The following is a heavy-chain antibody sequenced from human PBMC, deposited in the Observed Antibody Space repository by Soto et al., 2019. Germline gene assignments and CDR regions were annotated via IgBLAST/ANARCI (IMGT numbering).Heavy chain of an antibody. CDR1: GYTFTSYG. J-gene: IGHJ4*02. CDR2: ISAYNGNT. Sequence: ASVKVSCKASGYTFTSYGISWVRQAPGQGLEWMGWISAYNGNTNYAQKLQGRVTMTTDTSTSTAYMELRSLRSDDTAVYYCAIDAQELCSGGSCYSGYWGQGTLVTVSS. V-gene: IGHV1-18*01. D-gene: IGHD2-15*01. CDR3: AIDAQELCSGGSCYSGY.